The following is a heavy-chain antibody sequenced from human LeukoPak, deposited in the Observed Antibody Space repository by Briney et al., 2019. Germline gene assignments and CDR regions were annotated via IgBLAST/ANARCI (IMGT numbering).Heavy chain of an antibody. J-gene: IGHJ4*02. Sequence: GTSLRLSCGVSGFSIGNHGMHWIRQAPDKGLEWVAMISHDGGAKYYGDSVKGRLTISRDKAKNTLYLQMNSLRIEDTATYYCAKGCDGTCYSTFDSWGQGTLVTVSS. CDR2: ISHDGGAK. CDR1: GFSIGNHG. D-gene: IGHD2-15*01. V-gene: IGHV3-30*18. CDR3: AKGCDGTCYSTFDS.